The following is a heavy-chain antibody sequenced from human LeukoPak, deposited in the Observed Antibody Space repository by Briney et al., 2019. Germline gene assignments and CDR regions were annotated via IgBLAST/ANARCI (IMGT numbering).Heavy chain of an antibody. J-gene: IGHJ3*02. V-gene: IGHV3-21*04. CDR2: ISSSSSYI. Sequence: GGSLRLSCAASGFTFSSYSMNWVRQAPGKGLEWVSSISSSSSYIYYADSVKGRFTISRDNSKNTLYLQMNSLRAEDTAVYYCARESYGCYDIWGQGTMVTVSS. CDR1: GFTFSSYS. D-gene: IGHD2-8*01. CDR3: ARESYGCYDI.